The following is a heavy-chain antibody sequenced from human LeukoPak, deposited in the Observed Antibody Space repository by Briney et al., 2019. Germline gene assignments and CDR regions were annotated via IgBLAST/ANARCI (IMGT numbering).Heavy chain of an antibody. CDR2: INPSGGST. J-gene: IGHJ4*02. CDR3: ARDGIAVAGLDY. D-gene: IGHD6-19*01. CDR1: GYTFTSYY. V-gene: IGHV1-46*01. Sequence: GASVKVSCKASGYTFTSYYMHWVRQAPGQGLEWMGIINPSGGSTSYAQKLQGRVTMTRDTSTSTVYMELSSLRSEDTAVCYCARDGIAVAGLDYWGQGTLVTVSS.